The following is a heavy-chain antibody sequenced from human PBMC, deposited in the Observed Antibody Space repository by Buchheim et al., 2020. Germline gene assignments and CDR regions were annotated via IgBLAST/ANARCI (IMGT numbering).Heavy chain of an antibody. J-gene: IGHJ6*02. Sequence: QEQLQESGPGLVRPSGTLSLTCAVSGASISSSHWWTWVRQPPGKGLEWIGEVYNTGSTNYNSSLKSRLTISVDRPKNQFSPRLSSVTAADTAVYYCARATSYLAYGMDVWGQGTT. CDR1: GASISSSHW. V-gene: IGHV4-4*02. CDR2: VYNTGST. CDR3: ARATSYLAYGMDV.